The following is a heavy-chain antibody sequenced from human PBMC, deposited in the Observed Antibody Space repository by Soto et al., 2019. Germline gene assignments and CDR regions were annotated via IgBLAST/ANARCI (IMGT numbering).Heavy chain of an antibody. D-gene: IGHD2-15*01. V-gene: IGHV4-34*01. Sequence: SETLSLTCGGYGCSFSGYYCGCIRQPAGKGLEWIGEINHSGSTNYNPSLKSRVTISVDTSKNQFSLKLSSVTAADTAVYYCAGPRGYCSGGSCYNWFDPWGQGTLVTVSS. J-gene: IGHJ5*02. CDR2: INHSGST. CDR3: AGPRGYCSGGSCYNWFDP. CDR1: GCSFSGYY.